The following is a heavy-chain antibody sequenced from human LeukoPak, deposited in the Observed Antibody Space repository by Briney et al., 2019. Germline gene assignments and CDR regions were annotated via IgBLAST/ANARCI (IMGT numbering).Heavy chain of an antibody. Sequence: GESLKISCKGSGYSFTSYWIGWVRQMPGKGLEWMGIIYPGDSDTRYSPSFQGQVTISADKSISTAYLQWSSLKASDTAMYYCARISGGSYSLDAFDIWGQGTMVTVSS. CDR2: IYPGDSDT. V-gene: IGHV5-51*01. CDR1: GYSFTSYW. D-gene: IGHD1-26*01. CDR3: ARISGGSYSLDAFDI. J-gene: IGHJ3*02.